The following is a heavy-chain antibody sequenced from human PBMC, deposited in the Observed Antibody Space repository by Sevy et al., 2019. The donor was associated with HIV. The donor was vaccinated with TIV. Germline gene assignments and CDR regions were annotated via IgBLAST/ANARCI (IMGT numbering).Heavy chain of an antibody. CDR2: ISYDASNK. CDR1: GFTFSSYA. D-gene: IGHD3-22*01. Sequence: GESVRLSCAASGFTFSSYAMHWDRQAPGKGLAWVAVISYDASNKYYADSVKGRFTMSRDNSKITLYLQMNSLRAEDTAVYYCARDPYHYDSSGYFLDWGQGTMVFVSS. J-gene: IGHJ4*02. V-gene: IGHV3-30-3*01. CDR3: ARDPYHYDSSGYFLD.